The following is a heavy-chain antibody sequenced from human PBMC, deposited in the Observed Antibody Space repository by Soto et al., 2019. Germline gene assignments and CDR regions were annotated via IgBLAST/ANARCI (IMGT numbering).Heavy chain of an antibody. V-gene: IGHV4-38-2*02. CDR2: IYHSGST. J-gene: IGHJ6*02. D-gene: IGHD5-12*01. CDR1: GYSISSGYY. CDR3: AREVATIGSRLYYYYGMDV. Sequence: PSETLSLTCAVSGYSISSGYYWGWIRQPPGKGLEWIGSIYHSGSTYYNPSLKSRVTISVDTSKNQFSLKLSSVTAADTAVHYCAREVATIGSRLYYYYGMDVWGQGTTVTVSS.